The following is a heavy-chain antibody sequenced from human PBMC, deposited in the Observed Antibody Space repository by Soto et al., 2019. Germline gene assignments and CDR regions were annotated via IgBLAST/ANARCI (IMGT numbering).Heavy chain of an antibody. CDR2: ISGSGGST. J-gene: IGHJ6*02. CDR3: AKDGSYYLTRGGGMDV. D-gene: IGHD1-26*01. Sequence: GSLRLSCAASGFTFSSYAMSWVRQAPGKGLEWVSAISGSGGSTYYADSVKGRFTISRDNSKNTLYLQMNSLRAEDTAVYYCAKDGSYYLTRGGGMDVWGQGTTVTVSS. CDR1: GFTFSSYA. V-gene: IGHV3-23*01.